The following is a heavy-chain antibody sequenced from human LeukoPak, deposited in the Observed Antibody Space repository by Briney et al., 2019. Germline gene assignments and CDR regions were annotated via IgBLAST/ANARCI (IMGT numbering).Heavy chain of an antibody. CDR2: INPNSGGT. CDR3: ARDRTAAITNWFDP. Sequence: ASVKVSCKASEYTFTGYYMHWVRQAPGQGLEWMGWINPNSGGTNYAQKFQGRVTMTRDTSISTAYMELSRLRSDDTAVYYCARDRTAAITNWFDPWGQGTLVTVSS. CDR1: EYTFTGYY. V-gene: IGHV1-2*02. J-gene: IGHJ5*02. D-gene: IGHD2-2*02.